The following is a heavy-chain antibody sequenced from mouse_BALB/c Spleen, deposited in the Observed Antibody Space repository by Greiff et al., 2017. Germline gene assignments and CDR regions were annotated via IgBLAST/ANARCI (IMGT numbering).Heavy chain of an antibody. J-gene: IGHJ4*01. V-gene: IGHV5-4*02. CDR3: ARITTATRYAMDY. CDR1: GFTFSDYY. CDR2: ISDGGSYT. D-gene: IGHD1-2*01. Sequence: EVKLMESGGGLVKPGGSLKLSCAASGFTFSDYYMYWVRQTPEKRLEWVATISDGGSYTYYPDSVKGRFTISRDNAKNNLYLQMSSLKSEDTAMYYCARITTATRYAMDYWGQGTSVTVSS.